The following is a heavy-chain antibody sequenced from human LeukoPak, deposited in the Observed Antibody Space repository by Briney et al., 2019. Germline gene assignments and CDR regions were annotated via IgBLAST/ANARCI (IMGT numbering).Heavy chain of an antibody. D-gene: IGHD6-6*01. V-gene: IGHV1-8*03. CDR3: ARGVAARPYWFDP. CDR2: MNPNSGNT. J-gene: IGHJ5*02. CDR1: GYTFTSYG. Sequence: ASVTVSCKASGYTFTSYGISWVRQAPGQGLEWMGWMNPNSGNTGYAQKFQGRVTITRNTSISTAYMELSSLRSEDTAVYYCARGVAARPYWFDPWGQGTLVTVSS.